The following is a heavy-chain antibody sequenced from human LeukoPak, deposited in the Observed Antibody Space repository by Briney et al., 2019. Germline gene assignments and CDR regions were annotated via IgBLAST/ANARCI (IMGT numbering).Heavy chain of an antibody. CDR1: GGSISSYY. V-gene: IGHV4-59*08. CDR2: IYHTGST. CDR3: ARQIGYSYGNYYSMDV. Sequence: SETLSLTCTVSGGSISSYYWSWIRQPPGKGLEWIGYIYHTGSTVYNPSLKSRVTMSLDTSKNQFSLKLSSVTAADTAVYYCARQIGYSYGNYYSMDVWGQGTTVTVSS. D-gene: IGHD5-18*01. J-gene: IGHJ6*02.